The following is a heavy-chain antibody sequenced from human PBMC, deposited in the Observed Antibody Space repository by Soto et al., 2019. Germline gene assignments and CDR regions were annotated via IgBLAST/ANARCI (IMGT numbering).Heavy chain of an antibody. CDR2: IYWDDDK. D-gene: IGHD3-3*01. V-gene: IGHV2-5*02. CDR1: GFSLSTSGVG. J-gene: IGHJ5*02. Sequence: SGPTLVNPTQTLTLTCTFSGFSLSTSGVGVGWIRQPPGKALEWLALIYWDDDKRYSPSLKSRLTITKDTSKNQVVPTMTNMDPVDTAIYYCAHAAYDFWSGYSNWFDPWGQGTLVTVSS. CDR3: AHAAYDFWSGYSNWFDP.